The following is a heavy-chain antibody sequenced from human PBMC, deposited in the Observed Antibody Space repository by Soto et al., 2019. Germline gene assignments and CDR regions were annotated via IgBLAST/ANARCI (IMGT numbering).Heavy chain of an antibody. CDR1: GGSISSNY. CDR2: VYNSGST. D-gene: IGHD6-13*01. J-gene: IGHJ4*02. CDR3: ARYRREAVAGYTLDN. V-gene: IGHV4-59*01. Sequence: SETLSLTCTVSGGSISSNYWTWIRQPPGKGLEWIGYVYNSGSTNYNPSLKSRVTISEDTSKSQFSPKVNSMTAADTAVYYCARYRREAVAGYTLDNWGQGILVTVSS.